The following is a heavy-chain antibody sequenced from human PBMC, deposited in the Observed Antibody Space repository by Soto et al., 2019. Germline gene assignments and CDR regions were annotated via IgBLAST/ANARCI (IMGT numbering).Heavy chain of an antibody. D-gene: IGHD5-18*01. CDR2: IYYSGST. V-gene: IGHV4-30-4*01. CDR1: GGSISSGDYY. J-gene: IGHJ4*02. CDR3: ARDRAAMVYFDY. Sequence: PSETLSLTCTVSGGSISSGDYYWSWIRQPPGKGLEWIGYIYYSGSTYYNPSLKSRVTISVDTSKNQFSLKLSSVTAADTAVYYCARDRAAMVYFDYWGQGTLVNVSS.